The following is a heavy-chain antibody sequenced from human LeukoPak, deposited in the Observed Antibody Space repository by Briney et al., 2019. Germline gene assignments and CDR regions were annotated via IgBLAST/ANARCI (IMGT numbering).Heavy chain of an antibody. Sequence: GGSLRLSCAASGFTFSSDSMNWVRQAPGRGLEWVSSISGSSSYIYYADSVKGRFTISRDNAKNSLYLQMNSLRAEDTAVYYCASGDYGDYAIYWGQGTLVTVSS. CDR2: ISGSSSYI. J-gene: IGHJ4*02. D-gene: IGHD4-17*01. CDR1: GFTFSSDS. CDR3: ASGDYGDYAIY. V-gene: IGHV3-21*01.